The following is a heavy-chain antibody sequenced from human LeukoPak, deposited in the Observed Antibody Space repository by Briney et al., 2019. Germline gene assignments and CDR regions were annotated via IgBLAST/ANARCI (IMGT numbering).Heavy chain of an antibody. Sequence: PSETLSLTCAVSGGSISSGGYSWSCIRQPPGKGLEWIGYIYHSGSTYYNPSLKSRVTISVDRSKNQFFLKLSSVSAADTDVYYCARGAPFDYWGQGTLVTVSS. CDR3: ARGAPFDY. CDR1: GGSISSGGYS. CDR2: IYHSGST. V-gene: IGHV4-30-2*01. J-gene: IGHJ4*02.